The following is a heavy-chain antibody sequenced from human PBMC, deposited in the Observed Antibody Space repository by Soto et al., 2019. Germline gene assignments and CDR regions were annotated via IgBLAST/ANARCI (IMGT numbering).Heavy chain of an antibody. Sequence: GXSVKVSCKASGYTFTGYYMHWVRQAPGQGLEWMGWINPNSGGTNYAQKFQGRVTMTRDTSISTAYMELSSLRSEDTAVYYCARGGRTSYSRSWYWIGYFDYWGQGTLVTVSS. CDR1: GYTFTGYY. CDR2: INPNSGGT. V-gene: IGHV1-2*02. J-gene: IGHJ4*02. CDR3: ARGGRTSYSRSWYWIGYFDY. D-gene: IGHD6-13*01.